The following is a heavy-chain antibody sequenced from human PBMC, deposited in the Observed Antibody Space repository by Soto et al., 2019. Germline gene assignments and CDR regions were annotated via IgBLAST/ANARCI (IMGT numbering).Heavy chain of an antibody. Sequence: GGSLRLSCAASGFTFSSYSMNWVRQAPGKGLEWVSSISSSSSYIYYADSVKGRFTISRDNAKNSLYLQMNSLRAEDTAVYYWARLRGPHKAFDIWGQGTMVTVSS. V-gene: IGHV3-21*01. CDR2: ISSSSSYI. CDR1: GFTFSSYS. CDR3: ARLRGPHKAFDI. J-gene: IGHJ3*02.